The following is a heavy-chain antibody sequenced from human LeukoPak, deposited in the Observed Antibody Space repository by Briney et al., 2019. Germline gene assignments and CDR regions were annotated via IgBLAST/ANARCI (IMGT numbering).Heavy chain of an antibody. CDR2: MNPDSGHT. D-gene: IGHD2-21*01. CDR3: ARVWGSIDY. Sequence: ASVKVYCKASGYTFTSYDINWVRQATGQGLEWVGWMNPDSGHTGYAQKFQGRVTMTRDTSISTAYMELTSLTSEDTAVYYCARVWGSIDYWGQGTLVTVSS. CDR1: GYTFTSYD. J-gene: IGHJ4*02. V-gene: IGHV1-8*01.